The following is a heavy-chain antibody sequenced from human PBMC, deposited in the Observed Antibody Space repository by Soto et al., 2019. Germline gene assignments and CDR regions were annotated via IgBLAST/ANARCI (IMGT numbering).Heavy chain of an antibody. CDR2: IYSGGST. D-gene: IGHD3-16*01. CDR3: ARDLPFN. Sequence: EVQLVESGGGLVQPGGSLRLSCAASGFTVSSNYMSWVRQAPWKGLEWVSVIYSGGSTYYANSVKGRFTISRNNSKNTLSLQLNSLRAEDTAVYYCARDLPFNWGEVTLVTVSS. CDR1: GFTVSSNY. V-gene: IGHV3-53*04. J-gene: IGHJ4*02.